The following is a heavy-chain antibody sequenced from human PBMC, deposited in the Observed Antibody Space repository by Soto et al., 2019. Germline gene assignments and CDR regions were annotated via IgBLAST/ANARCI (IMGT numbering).Heavy chain of an antibody. J-gene: IGHJ6*02. Sequence: DSVQVSCKASGYIFSSHCIYWVRQAPGQGLQWMGIINPGGGRTAYAQKFQGRVTLTRDMSTSTVYMELTSLTYDDTAVYYCARDVSGPGAKYAMDVCGQGNTVTVPS. D-gene: IGHD2-2*01. CDR2: INPGGGRT. CDR1: GYIFSSHC. V-gene: IGHV1-46*01. CDR3: ARDVSGPGAKYAMDV.